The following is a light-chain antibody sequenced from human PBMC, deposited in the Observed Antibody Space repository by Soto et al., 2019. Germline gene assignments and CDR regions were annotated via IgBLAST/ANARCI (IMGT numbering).Light chain of an antibody. V-gene: IGKV1-5*01. J-gene: IGKJ1*01. CDR3: QQYDIFSVT. CDR1: QRISSE. CDR2: DAS. Sequence: TQSPATLSAYLGDTVTITCRASQRISSELAWHQQKPGHAPKLLIYDASALTRGVPPRFSGSGSGTEFTLTISSLQPEDFATYYCQQYDIFSVTFGQGTKVDNK.